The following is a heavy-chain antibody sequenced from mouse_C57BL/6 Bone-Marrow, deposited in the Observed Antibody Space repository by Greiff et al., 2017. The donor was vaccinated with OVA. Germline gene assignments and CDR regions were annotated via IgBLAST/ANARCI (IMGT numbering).Heavy chain of an antibody. CDR2: IDPSDSYT. J-gene: IGHJ2*01. V-gene: IGHV1-69*01. D-gene: IGHD3-3*01. Sequence: VKQSCKASGYTFTSYWMHWVKQRPGQGLEWIGEIDPSDSYTNYNQKFKGKSTLTVDKSSSTAYMQLSSLTSEDSAVYYCARGTGGYFDYWGQGTTLTVSS. CDR1: GYTFTSYW. CDR3: ARGTGGYFDY.